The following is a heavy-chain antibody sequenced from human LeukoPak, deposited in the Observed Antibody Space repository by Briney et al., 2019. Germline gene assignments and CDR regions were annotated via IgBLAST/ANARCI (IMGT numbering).Heavy chain of an antibody. CDR3: ARGGYGAHMG. CDR1: GFTFSSHD. V-gene: IGHV3-74*01. J-gene: IGHJ4*02. D-gene: IGHD4-17*01. CDR2: INSDGSTT. Sequence: GGSLRLSCLGSGFTFSSHDMDWVRQAPGKGLEWVSGINSDGSTTSYADSVKGRFTISRDNAKNTLYLQMNSLRAEDTALYYCARGGYGAHMGWGQGTLVTVSS.